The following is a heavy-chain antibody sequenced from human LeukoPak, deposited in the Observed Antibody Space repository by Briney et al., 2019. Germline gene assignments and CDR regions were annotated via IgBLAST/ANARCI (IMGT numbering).Heavy chain of an antibody. D-gene: IGHD6-19*01. CDR3: ARDRIRSIAVAGTGLIDY. Sequence: ASVTVSCKASGYTFTDYYMHWVRQAPGQGLEWMGWINPNSGGTNYAQKFQGRVTMTRDTSISTAYMELSRLRSDDTAVYYCARDRIRSIAVAGTGLIDYWGQGTLVTVSS. CDR2: INPNSGGT. V-gene: IGHV1-2*02. J-gene: IGHJ4*02. CDR1: GYTFTDYY.